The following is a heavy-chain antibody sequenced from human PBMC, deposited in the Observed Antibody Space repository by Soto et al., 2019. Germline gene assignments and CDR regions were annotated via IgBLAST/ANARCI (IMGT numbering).Heavy chain of an antibody. V-gene: IGHV3-48*03. J-gene: IGHJ4*02. CDR1: GFSLSTYE. CDR2: ISVSGNII. CDR3: VRDIMTASAAASLDY. D-gene: IGHD6-13*01. Sequence: SLRLSCAASGFSLSTYEFNWVAQATGRGLEWISYISVSGNIIKYADSVKGRFTISRDNAENSLHLDMSSLRVDDTAVYFCVRDIMTASAAASLDYWGQGTQVTVSS.